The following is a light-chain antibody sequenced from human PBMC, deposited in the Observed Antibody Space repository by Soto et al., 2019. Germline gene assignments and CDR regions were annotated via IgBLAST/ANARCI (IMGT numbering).Light chain of an antibody. CDR3: CSYTSSSTLL. Sequence: QSALTQPASVSGSPGQSITISCTGTSSDVGVYDFVSWYQQHPAKAPKLLIYDVSYRPSGVSDRFSGSKSDNTASLTISGLQAEDEADYYCCSYTSSSTLLFGGGTKLTVL. CDR2: DVS. V-gene: IGLV2-14*01. J-gene: IGLJ2*01. CDR1: SSDVGVYDF.